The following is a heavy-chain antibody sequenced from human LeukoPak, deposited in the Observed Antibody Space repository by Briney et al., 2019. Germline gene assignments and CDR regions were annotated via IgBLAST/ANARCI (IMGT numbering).Heavy chain of an antibody. Sequence: RASVKVSCKASGYTFTSYYMHWVRQAPGQGLEWMGIINPSGGSTSYAQKFQGGVTMTRDTSTSTVYMELSSLRSEDTAVYYCAREVPDGYQSSDAFDIWGQGTMVTVSS. CDR2: INPSGGST. CDR1: GYTFTSYY. V-gene: IGHV1-46*01. J-gene: IGHJ3*02. D-gene: IGHD5-24*01. CDR3: AREVPDGYQSSDAFDI.